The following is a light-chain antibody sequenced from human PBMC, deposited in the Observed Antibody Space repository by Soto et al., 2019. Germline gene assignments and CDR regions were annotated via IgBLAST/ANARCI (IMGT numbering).Light chain of an antibody. J-gene: IGKJ5*01. CDR3: QQSYSTPIT. CDR2: SAS. CDR1: QNIRSH. V-gene: IGKV1-39*01. Sequence: IQMTQSPSAQSAYVGDTVTITCRASQNIRSHLNWYQQKPGKAPELLIYSASRLQSGVPSRFSGSGSGTDFTLTISSLQPGDFATYYCQQSYSTPITFGQGTRLEIK.